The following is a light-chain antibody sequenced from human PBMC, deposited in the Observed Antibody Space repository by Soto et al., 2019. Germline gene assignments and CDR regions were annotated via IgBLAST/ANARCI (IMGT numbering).Light chain of an antibody. Sequence: DIQMTQSPSTLSASVGDRVTITCRASQTINSWLAWYQQKPGEAPKVLIFDASSLKTGVPSRFSGSGSGTEFTLTISNLQPDDFATYYCKQYDSYSSGPFGQGTKV. J-gene: IGKJ1*01. CDR3: KQYDSYSSGP. CDR2: DAS. V-gene: IGKV1-5*01. CDR1: QTINSW.